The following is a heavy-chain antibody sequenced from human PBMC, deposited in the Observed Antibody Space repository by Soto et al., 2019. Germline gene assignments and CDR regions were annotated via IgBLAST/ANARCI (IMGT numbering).Heavy chain of an antibody. CDR1: GFTFSSYG. Sequence: QVQLVESGGGVVQPGRSLRLSCAASGFTFSSYGMHWVRQAPGKGLEWVAVISYDGSNKYYADSVKGRFTISRDNSKNTLYLQMNSRRVEDTAVYYGAKVVQPWGLASPPPYWGQGTLVTVSS. J-gene: IGHJ4*02. D-gene: IGHD3-3*02. V-gene: IGHV3-30*18. CDR2: ISYDGSNK. CDR3: AKVVQPWGLASPPPY.